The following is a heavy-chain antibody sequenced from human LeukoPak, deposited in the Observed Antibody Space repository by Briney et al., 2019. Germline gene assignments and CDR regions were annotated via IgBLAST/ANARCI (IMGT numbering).Heavy chain of an antibody. D-gene: IGHD2-15*01. V-gene: IGHV3-21*01. CDR2: ISSTSTYM. CDR3: AKNTFCSSSSCQTALDY. Sequence: PGGSLRLSCAASGFTFSSYSINWVRQAPGKGLEWVSSISSTSTYMYYADSVKGRFTISRDNAKNSLFLQMNSLRAEDTAVYYRAKNTFCSSSSCQTALDYWGQGTLVTVSS. CDR1: GFTFSSYS. J-gene: IGHJ4*02.